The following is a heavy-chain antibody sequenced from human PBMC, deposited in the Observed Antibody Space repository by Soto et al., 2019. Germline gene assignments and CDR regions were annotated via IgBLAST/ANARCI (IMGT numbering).Heavy chain of an antibody. V-gene: IGHV1-58*01. J-gene: IGHJ6*02. CDR3: AADAVTTDYYYYGMDV. CDR1: GFTFTSSA. D-gene: IGHD4-4*01. Sequence: GASVKVSCKASGFTFTSSAVQWVRQARGQRLEWIGWIVVGSGNTNYAQKFQERVTITRDMSTSTAYMELSSLRSEDTAVYYCAADAVTTDYYYYGMDVWGQGTTVTVSS. CDR2: IVVGSGNT.